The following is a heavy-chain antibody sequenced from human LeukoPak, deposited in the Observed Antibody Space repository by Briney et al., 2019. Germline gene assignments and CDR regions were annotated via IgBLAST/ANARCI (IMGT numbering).Heavy chain of an antibody. CDR1: GGSISSGGYY. CDR3: ARGGSGRTVYYYYYMDV. Sequence: SETLSLTCTVSGGSISSGGYYWSWIRQPAGRGLEWIGRIYTSGSTNYNPSPKSRVTMSVDTSKNQFSLKLSSVTAADTAVYYCARGGSGRTVYYYYYMDVWGKGTTVTVSS. CDR2: IYTSGST. D-gene: IGHD3-10*01. J-gene: IGHJ6*03. V-gene: IGHV4-61*02.